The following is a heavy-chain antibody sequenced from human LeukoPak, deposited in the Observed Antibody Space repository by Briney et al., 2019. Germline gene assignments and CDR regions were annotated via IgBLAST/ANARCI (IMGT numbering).Heavy chain of an antibody. CDR2: INPNSVGT. CDR3: ARVQAMIVVASYYFDY. CDR1: GYTFTGYY. D-gene: IGHD3-22*01. J-gene: IGHJ4*02. V-gene: IGHV1-2*02. Sequence: ASVKVSCKASGYTFTGYYMHWGRQVPGQGLEWRGWINPNSVGTNYAKKCQGRVTMTRDTSISTAYMELSRLRSDDTAVYYCARVQAMIVVASYYFDYWGQGTLVTVSS.